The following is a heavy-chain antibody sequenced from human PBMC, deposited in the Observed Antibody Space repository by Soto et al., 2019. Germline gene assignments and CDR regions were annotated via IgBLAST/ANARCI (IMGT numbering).Heavy chain of an antibody. J-gene: IGHJ4*02. V-gene: IGHV1-18*01. CDR1: GYRYTSYG. CDR2: ISAYNGNT. D-gene: IGHD2-15*01. CDR3: ARDTPSYGTPHDY. Sequence: ASVKGSCTAYGYRYTSYGISWVRPAPGQGLEWMGWISAYNGNTNYAQKLQGRVTMTTDTSTSTAYMELRSLRSDDTAVYYCARDTPSYGTPHDYWGQGTLV.